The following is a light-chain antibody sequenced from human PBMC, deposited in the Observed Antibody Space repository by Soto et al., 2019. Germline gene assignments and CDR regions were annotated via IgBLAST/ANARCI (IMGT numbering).Light chain of an antibody. CDR3: SSYTSSSPWV. CDR2: EVS. Sequence: QSVLTQPASVSGSPGQSITISCTGTTSDVGGYNYVSWYQQHPGKAPKLMIYEVSNRPSGVSNRFSGSKSGNTASLTISGLQAKDEADYFCSSYTSSSPWVFGGGTKLTVL. CDR1: TSDVGGYNY. J-gene: IGLJ3*02. V-gene: IGLV2-14*01.